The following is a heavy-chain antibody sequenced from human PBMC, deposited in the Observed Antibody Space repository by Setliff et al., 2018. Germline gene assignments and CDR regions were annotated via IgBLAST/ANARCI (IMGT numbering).Heavy chain of an antibody. CDR2: INAGTGNT. Sequence: GASVKVSCKASGYTFTNYAMHWVRQAPGQRLEWMGWINAGTGNTKYSQKFQGRVTITGDTSASTAYTELSSLRSEDTAVYYCARDWSVGFDPWGQGTLVTVSS. CDR1: GYTFTNYA. V-gene: IGHV1-3*01. J-gene: IGHJ5*02. D-gene: IGHD2-15*01. CDR3: ARDWSVGFDP.